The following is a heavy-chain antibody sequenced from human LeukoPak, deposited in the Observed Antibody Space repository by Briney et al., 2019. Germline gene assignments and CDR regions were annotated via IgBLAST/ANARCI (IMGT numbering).Heavy chain of an antibody. CDR2: IYSGGST. V-gene: IGHV3-66*01. J-gene: IGHJ4*02. D-gene: IGHD3-10*01. CDR1: GFTVSSNY. Sequence: GGSLRLSCAASGFTVSSNYMSWVRQAPGKGLEWVSVIYSGGSTYYADSVKGRFTISRDNSENTLYLQMNSLRAEDTAVYYCARDSSMVPFDYWGQGTLVTVPS. CDR3: ARDSSMVPFDY.